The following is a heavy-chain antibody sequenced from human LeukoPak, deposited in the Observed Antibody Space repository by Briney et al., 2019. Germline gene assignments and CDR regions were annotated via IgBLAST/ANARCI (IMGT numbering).Heavy chain of an antibody. CDR3: AKDPSRFLEWLLHLYYFDY. D-gene: IGHD3-3*01. V-gene: IGHV3-30*18. J-gene: IGHJ4*02. Sequence: QPGRSLRLSCAASGFSFSGYGLHWVRQAPGTGLEWVAVISHDGSLKYYGDSLKGRFTISRDNSKNTLYLKMNSLRAEDTAVYYCAKDPSRFLEWLLHLYYFDYWGQGALVTVSS. CDR1: GFSFSGYG. CDR2: ISHDGSLK.